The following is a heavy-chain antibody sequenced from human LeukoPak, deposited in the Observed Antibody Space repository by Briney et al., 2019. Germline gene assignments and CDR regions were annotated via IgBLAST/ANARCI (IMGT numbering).Heavy chain of an antibody. CDR2: IYYSGST. D-gene: IGHD2-2*01. J-gene: IGHJ5*02. Sequence: SETLSLTCTVSGGSISSHYWSWIRQPPGKGLEWIGYIYYSGSTNYNPSLKSRVTISVDTSKNQFSLKLSSVTAADTAVYYCARATQRYCSATTCFPYWFDPWGQGTLVTVSS. V-gene: IGHV4-59*11. CDR1: GGSISSHY. CDR3: ARATQRYCSATTCFPYWFDP.